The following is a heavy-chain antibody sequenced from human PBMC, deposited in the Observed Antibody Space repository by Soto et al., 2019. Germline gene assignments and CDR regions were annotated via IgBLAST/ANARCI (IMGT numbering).Heavy chain of an antibody. CDR1: GFTFSSYA. J-gene: IGHJ4*02. CDR2: ISGSGGST. V-gene: IGHV3-23*01. D-gene: IGHD3-22*01. CDR3: ATRAYYYDSSGYFDY. Sequence: GGSLRLSCAASGFTFSSYAMSWVRQAPGKGLEWVSAISGSGGSTYYADSVKDRFTISRDKSKNTLYLQMNSLRAEDTAVYYCATRAYYYDSSGYFDYWGQGTLVTVSS.